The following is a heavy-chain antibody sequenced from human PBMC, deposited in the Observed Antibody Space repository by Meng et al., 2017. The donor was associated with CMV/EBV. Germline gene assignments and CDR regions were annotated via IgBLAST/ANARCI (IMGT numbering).Heavy chain of an antibody. D-gene: IGHD1-7*01. CDR3: AREAHEGNYNWFDP. CDR1: GFTFSSYA. CDR2: ISYDGSNK. V-gene: IGHV3-30*04. J-gene: IGHJ5*02. Sequence: GESLKISCAASGFTFSSYAMHWVRQAPGKGLEWVAVISYDGSNKYYADSVKGRFTISRDNSKNTLYLQMSSLRAEDTAVYYCAREAHEGNYNWFDPWGQGTLVTVSS.